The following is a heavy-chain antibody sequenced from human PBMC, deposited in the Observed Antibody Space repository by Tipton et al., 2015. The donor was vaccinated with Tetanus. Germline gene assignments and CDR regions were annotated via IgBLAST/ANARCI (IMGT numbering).Heavy chain of an antibody. Sequence: TLSLTCTVSGGSVSSGSYYWSWIRQPPGKGLEWIGYIYYSGSTNYNPSLKSRVTISVDTSKNQFSLKLSSVTAADTAVYYCARDLEGGSSGWYEGAFDIWGQGTMVTVSS. V-gene: IGHV4-61*01. CDR3: ARDLEGGSSGWYEGAFDI. CDR1: GGSVSSGSYY. J-gene: IGHJ3*02. CDR2: IYYSGST. D-gene: IGHD6-19*01.